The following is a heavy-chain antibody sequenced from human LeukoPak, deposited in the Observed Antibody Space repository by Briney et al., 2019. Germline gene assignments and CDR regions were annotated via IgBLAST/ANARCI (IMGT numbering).Heavy chain of an antibody. J-gene: IGHJ3*02. CDR1: GFTFSTYS. CDR3: ARANAFDI. V-gene: IGHV3-21*01. CDR2: ISSSGTYI. Sequence: GGSLRLSCVASGFTFSTYSMNWVRQAPGKGLEWVSFISSSGTYIYYADSVKGRFTISRDNAKNSLYLQMNSLRAEDTAVYYCARANAFDIWGQGTMVTVSS.